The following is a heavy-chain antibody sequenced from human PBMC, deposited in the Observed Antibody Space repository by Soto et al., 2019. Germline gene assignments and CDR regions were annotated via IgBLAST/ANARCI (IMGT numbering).Heavy chain of an antibody. D-gene: IGHD3-10*01. CDR2: IWYDGSNK. Sequence: GGSLRLSWAASGFTFSSYGMHWVRQAPGKGLEWVAVIWYDGSNKYYADYVKGRFTISRDNSKNTLYLQMNSLRAEDTAVYYCARVRTSMVRGVIISHYYYGMYVWGQGTTVTVSS. V-gene: IGHV3-33*01. J-gene: IGHJ6*02. CDR3: ARVRTSMVRGVIISHYYYGMYV. CDR1: GFTFSSYG.